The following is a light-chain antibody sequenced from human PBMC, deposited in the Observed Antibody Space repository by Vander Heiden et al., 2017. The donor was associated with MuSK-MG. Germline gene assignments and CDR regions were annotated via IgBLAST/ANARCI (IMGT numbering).Light chain of an antibody. CDR1: QSLLHGNGHTY. V-gene: IGKV2-28*01. Sequence: DIGMTQSPLSMPVTPGEPASISWRSSQSLLHGNGHTYLDWYLQKPGQSPQLLIYLVSHRASGVPARFTRRRSGTDFTLKIRRVEAEDVGIYYCSGALATGWTFGQGTKVEIK. CDR2: LVS. CDR3: SGALATGWT. J-gene: IGKJ1*01.